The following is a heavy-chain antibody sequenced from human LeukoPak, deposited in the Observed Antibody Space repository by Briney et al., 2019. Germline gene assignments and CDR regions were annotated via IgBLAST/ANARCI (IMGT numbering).Heavy chain of an antibody. D-gene: IGHD5-12*01. CDR2: IYCSGST. CDR3: AGGKLRFPDY. J-gene: IGHJ4*02. Sequence: SETLSLTCTVSGGSISSYQWSWIRQPPGKGLEWIGNIYCSGSTNYSPSLTSRVTISVDTSKNQFSLNLNSVTAADTAVYHCAGGKLRFPDYWGQGTLVTVSS. CDR1: GGSISSYQ. V-gene: IGHV4-59*01.